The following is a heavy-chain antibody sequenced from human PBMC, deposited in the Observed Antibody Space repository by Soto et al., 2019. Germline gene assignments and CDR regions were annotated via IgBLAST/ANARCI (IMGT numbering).Heavy chain of an antibody. J-gene: IGHJ3*02. V-gene: IGHV1-46*01. CDR2: INPSTGTT. Sequence: GASVKVSCKASGYTFTNDYMHWVRQAPGQGLEWMGIINPSTGTTSYAQKFQGRVTMTRDTSTSTVHMELSSLRSDDTAVYYCAREMTTGDYTDAFDIWGPGTMVTVSS. D-gene: IGHD4-17*01. CDR3: AREMTTGDYTDAFDI. CDR1: GYTFTNDY.